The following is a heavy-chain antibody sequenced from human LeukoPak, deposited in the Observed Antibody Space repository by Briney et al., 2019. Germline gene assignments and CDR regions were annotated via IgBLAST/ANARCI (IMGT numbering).Heavy chain of an antibody. CDR3: ARGVVPAAPDFDY. Sequence: PSETLSLTCAVYGGSFSGYYWSWIRQPPGKGLEWIGEINHSGSTNYNPSLKSRVTISVDTSKNQFSLKLSSVTAADTAVYYCARGVVPAAPDFDYWGQGTLVTVS. CDR2: INHSGST. CDR1: GGSFSGYY. D-gene: IGHD2-2*01. V-gene: IGHV4-34*01. J-gene: IGHJ4*02.